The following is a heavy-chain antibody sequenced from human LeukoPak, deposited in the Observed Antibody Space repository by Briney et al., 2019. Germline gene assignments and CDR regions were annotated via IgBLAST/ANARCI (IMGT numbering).Heavy chain of an antibody. V-gene: IGHV3-33*06. D-gene: IGHD2-15*01. Sequence: SGRSLRLFCASSGIIFRVFGMHWAREAPAKGLEWMAIIWYDGSNRYYADSVKGPFTSSRDNSQNTMYLQMNSLRAEDTAVYYCAKATCSGANCFSNSRDAFDIWGQGTMVTVSS. CDR2: IWYDGSNR. J-gene: IGHJ3*02. CDR1: GIIFRVFG. CDR3: AKATCSGANCFSNSRDAFDI.